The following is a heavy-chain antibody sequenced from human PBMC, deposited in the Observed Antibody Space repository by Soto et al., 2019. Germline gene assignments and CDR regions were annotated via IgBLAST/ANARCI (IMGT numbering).Heavy chain of an antibody. D-gene: IGHD2-15*01. CDR2: IYPGDSDT. J-gene: IGHJ5*02. CDR1: GYSFTSYW. V-gene: IGHV5-51*01. Sequence: PGESLKISCKGSGYSFTSYWIGWVRQMPGKGLEWMGIIYPGDSDTRYSPSFQGQVTISADKSISTAYLQWSSLKASDTAMYYCAGLHYCSGGSCYQSWFDPWGQGALVTVSS. CDR3: AGLHYCSGGSCYQSWFDP.